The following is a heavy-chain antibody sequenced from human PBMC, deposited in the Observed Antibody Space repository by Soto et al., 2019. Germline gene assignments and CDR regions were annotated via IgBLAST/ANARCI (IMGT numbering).Heavy chain of an antibody. CDR1: GFTFSSYG. D-gene: IGHD3-22*01. Sequence: GGSMRLSCAASGFTFSSYGMHWVRKAPGKGLEWVAVIWYDGSNKYYADSVKGRFTISRDNSKNTLYLQMNSLRAEDTAVYYCARDLEYYYDSSGYPGDYWGQGTLVTVSS. V-gene: IGHV3-33*01. CDR3: ARDLEYYYDSSGYPGDY. CDR2: IWYDGSNK. J-gene: IGHJ4*02.